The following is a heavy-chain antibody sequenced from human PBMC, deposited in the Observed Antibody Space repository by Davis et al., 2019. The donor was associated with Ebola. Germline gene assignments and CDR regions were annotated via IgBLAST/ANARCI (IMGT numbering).Heavy chain of an antibody. D-gene: IGHD1-26*01. CDR3: AKDSTAGALGGY. CDR2: IGGSGGST. J-gene: IGHJ4*02. Sequence: GESLKISCAASGFIFSSYAMSWVRQAPGKGLEWVAAIGGSGGSTYYADSVKGRFTISRDNSKSSLYRQMHTLRVDDTAVYYCAKDSTAGALGGYWGQGTLVTVSS. V-gene: IGHV3-23*01. CDR1: GFIFSSYA.